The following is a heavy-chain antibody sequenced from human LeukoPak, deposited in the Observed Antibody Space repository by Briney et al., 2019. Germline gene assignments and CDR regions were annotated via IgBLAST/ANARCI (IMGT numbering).Heavy chain of an antibody. Sequence: GASVKVSCKASGYTFTGYYMHWVRQAPGQGLEWMGWINPNSGGTNYAQKFQGWVTMTRDTSISTAYMELSRLRSDDTAVYYCAKDPYGDYYYYGMDVWGQGTTVTVSS. CDR2: INPNSGGT. CDR3: AKDPYGDYYYYGMDV. V-gene: IGHV1-2*04. CDR1: GYTFTGYY. J-gene: IGHJ6*02. D-gene: IGHD4-17*01.